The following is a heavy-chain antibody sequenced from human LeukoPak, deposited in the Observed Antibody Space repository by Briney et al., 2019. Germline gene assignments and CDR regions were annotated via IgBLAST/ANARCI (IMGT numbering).Heavy chain of an antibody. D-gene: IGHD6-13*01. V-gene: IGHV1-46*01. Sequence: ASVKVSCKASGYTFTSYYMHWVRQAPGQGLEWMGIINPSGGSTSYAQKFQGRVTMTRDMSTSTVYMELSSLRSEDTAVYYCATVPPLGIAAAGGNAFDIWGQGTMVTVSS. CDR3: ATVPPLGIAAAGGNAFDI. J-gene: IGHJ3*02. CDR2: INPSGGST. CDR1: GYTFTSYY.